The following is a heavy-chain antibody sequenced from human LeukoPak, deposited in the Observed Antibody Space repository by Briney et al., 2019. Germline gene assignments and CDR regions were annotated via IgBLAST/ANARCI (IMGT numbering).Heavy chain of an antibody. D-gene: IGHD2-2*01. CDR1: GGSISSYY. CDR3: ARGLGVRYCSSTSCYGSLDY. Sequence: SETLSLTCTVSGGSISSYYWSWIRQPPGKGLEWIGYIYYSGSTNYNPSLKSRVTISVDTSKNQFSLKLSSVTAEDTAVYYCARGLGVRYCSSTSCYGSLDYWGQGTLVTVSS. J-gene: IGHJ4*02. CDR2: IYYSGST. V-gene: IGHV4-59*01.